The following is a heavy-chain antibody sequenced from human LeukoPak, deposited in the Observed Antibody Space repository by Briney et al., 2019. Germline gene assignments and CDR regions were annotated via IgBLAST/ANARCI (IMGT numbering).Heavy chain of an antibody. D-gene: IGHD2-2*01. J-gene: IGHJ5*01. CDR2: ISASGGTT. CDR1: GFTFNNYA. CDR3: AKEPREYCSSTSCPNWFDS. V-gene: IGHV3-23*01. Sequence: SGGSLRLSCAASGFTFNNYAMSWVRQAPGKGLERVSAISASGGTTYYADSVKGRFTISRDNSENTLFLQMNSLRAEDTAVYYCAKEPREYCSSTSCPNWFDSGGQGTLVTVSS.